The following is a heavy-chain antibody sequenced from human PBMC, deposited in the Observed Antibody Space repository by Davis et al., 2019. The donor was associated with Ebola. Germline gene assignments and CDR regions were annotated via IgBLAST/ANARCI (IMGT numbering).Heavy chain of an antibody. Sequence: GESPKISCAASGFTFSSYAMSWVRQAPGKGLEWVSAISGSGGSTYYADSVKGRFTISRDNSKNTLYLQMNSLRAEDTAVYYCAKDEYSSSYYFDYWGQGPLVTVSS. J-gene: IGHJ4*02. D-gene: IGHD6-6*01. V-gene: IGHV3-23*01. CDR2: ISGSGGST. CDR3: AKDEYSSSYYFDY. CDR1: GFTFSSYA.